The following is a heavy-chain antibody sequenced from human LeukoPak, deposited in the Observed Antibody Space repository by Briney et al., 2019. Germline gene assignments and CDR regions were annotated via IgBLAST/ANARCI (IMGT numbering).Heavy chain of an antibody. CDR1: GYTFTGYY. Sequence: ASVTVSCKASGYTFTGYYMHWVRQAPGQGLEWMGRINPNSGGTNYAQKFQGRVTMTRDTSISTAYMELSRLRSDDTAVYYCARDRLGSRYSSSWYFDYWGQGTLVTVSS. V-gene: IGHV1-2*06. CDR3: ARDRLGSRYSSSWYFDY. D-gene: IGHD6-13*01. J-gene: IGHJ4*02. CDR2: INPNSGGT.